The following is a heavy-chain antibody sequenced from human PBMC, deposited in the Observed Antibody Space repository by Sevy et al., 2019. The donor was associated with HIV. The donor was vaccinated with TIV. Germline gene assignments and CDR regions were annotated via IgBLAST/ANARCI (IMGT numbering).Heavy chain of an antibody. CDR3: ARAYLGNYGMDV. CDR2: IYHSGST. CDR1: GGSISSGGYS. V-gene: IGHV4-30-2*01. D-gene: IGHD1-1*01. J-gene: IGHJ6*02. Sequence: SETLSLTCAVSGGSISSGGYSWSWIRQPPGKGLEWIGYIYHSGSTYYNPSLKSRVTISVDRSKNQFSLKLSSVTAADTAVYYCARAYLGNYGMDVWGQGTTVTVSS.